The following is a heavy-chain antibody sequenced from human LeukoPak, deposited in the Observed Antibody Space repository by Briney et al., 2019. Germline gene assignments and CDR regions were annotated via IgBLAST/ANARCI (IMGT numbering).Heavy chain of an antibody. CDR3: ARFPGGAEYRHYYYMDV. J-gene: IGHJ6*03. CDR1: GGSFSGYY. D-gene: IGHD1-14*01. CDR2: IHHSGST. V-gene: IGHV4-34*01. Sequence: SETLSLTCAIYGGSFSGYYWSWIRQPPGKGLEWFGEIHHSGSTNYNPSLKSRVTVSVDTSKNQFSLKLSSVTAADTAVYYCARFPGGAEYRHYYYMDVWGTGTTVTVSS.